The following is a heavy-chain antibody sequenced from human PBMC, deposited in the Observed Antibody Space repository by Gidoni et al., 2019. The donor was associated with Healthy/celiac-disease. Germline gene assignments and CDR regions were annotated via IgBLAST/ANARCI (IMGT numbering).Heavy chain of an antibody. CDR3: ARIRKNWNYETGWFDP. CDR1: GFSLSNARMG. J-gene: IGHJ5*02. Sequence: QVTLKESGPVLVKPTETLTLTCTVSGFSLSNARMGVSWIRQPPGKALEWLAHIFSNDEKSYSTSLKRRLTISKDTSKSQVVLTMTNMDPVDTATYYCARIRKNWNYETGWFDPWGQGTLVTVSS. V-gene: IGHV2-26*01. D-gene: IGHD1-7*01. CDR2: IFSNDEK.